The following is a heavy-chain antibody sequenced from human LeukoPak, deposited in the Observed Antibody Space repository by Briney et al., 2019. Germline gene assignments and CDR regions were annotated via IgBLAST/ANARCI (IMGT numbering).Heavy chain of an antibody. Sequence: GGSLRLSCAASGFTFSSYAMNWVRQAPGKGLEWVAVISYDGSNKYYADSVKGRFTISRDNSKNTLYLQMNSLRAEDTAVYYCAKDGVLWFGELSYFDYWGQGTLVTVSS. CDR3: AKDGVLWFGELSYFDY. V-gene: IGHV3-30*01. J-gene: IGHJ4*02. CDR1: GFTFSSYA. D-gene: IGHD3-10*01. CDR2: ISYDGSNK.